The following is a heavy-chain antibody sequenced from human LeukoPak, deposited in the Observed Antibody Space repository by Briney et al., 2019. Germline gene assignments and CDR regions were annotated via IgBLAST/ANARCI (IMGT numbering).Heavy chain of an antibody. CDR3: ARVGRGLYSRDV. J-gene: IGHJ6*02. V-gene: IGHV3-48*02. D-gene: IGHD3-10*01. CDR2: IINSGGTI. Sequence: GGSLRLSCAASGFTFSIHGMNWVRQTPGKGLEWVSYIINSGGTIYYADSVQGRFTISRDNAKNSLYLQMNSLRDEDTAVYYCARVGRGLYSRDVWGQGTTVTVS. CDR1: GFTFSIHG.